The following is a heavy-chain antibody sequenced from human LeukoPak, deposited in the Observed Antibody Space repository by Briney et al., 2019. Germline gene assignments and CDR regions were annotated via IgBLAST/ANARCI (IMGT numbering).Heavy chain of an antibody. D-gene: IGHD3-9*01. CDR3: ARARERTYYDILTGYRPEGPPDY. CDR2: ISYDGSNK. CDR1: GFTFSSYA. Sequence: GGSLRLSCAASGFTFSSYAMHWVRQAPGKGLEWVAVISYDGSNKYYADTVKGRFTISRDNSKNTLYLQMNSLRAEDTAVYYCARARERTYYDILTGYRPEGPPDYWGQGTLVTVSS. J-gene: IGHJ4*02. V-gene: IGHV3-30-3*01.